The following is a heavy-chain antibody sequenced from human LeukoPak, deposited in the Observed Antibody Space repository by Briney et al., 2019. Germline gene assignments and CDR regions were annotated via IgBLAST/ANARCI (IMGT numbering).Heavy chain of an antibody. J-gene: IGHJ3*02. CDR1: GFTFSSYS. CDR3: ARGKITRTIFGVVPRAFDI. Sequence: KPGGSLRLSCAASGFTFSSYSMNWVRQAPGKGLEWVSSISSSSSYIYYADSVKGRFTISRDNAKNSLYLQMNSLRAEDTAVYYCARGKITRTIFGVVPRAFDIWGQGTMVTVSS. V-gene: IGHV3-21*01. CDR2: ISSSSSYI. D-gene: IGHD3-3*01.